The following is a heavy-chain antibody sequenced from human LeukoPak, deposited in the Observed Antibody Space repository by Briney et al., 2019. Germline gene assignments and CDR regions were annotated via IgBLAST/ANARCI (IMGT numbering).Heavy chain of an antibody. V-gene: IGHV1-18*01. CDR3: AGSLGYCTSNVCYLKY. Sequence: ASVKVSCKASGGTFSSYGISWVRQAPGQGLEWMGWISAYNGNTNYAQKLQGRVTMTTDTYTNTAYMELRSLRSDDTAVYYCAGSLGYCTSNVCYLKYWGQGTLVTVSS. D-gene: IGHD2-8*01. CDR1: GGTFSSYG. J-gene: IGHJ4*02. CDR2: ISAYNGNT.